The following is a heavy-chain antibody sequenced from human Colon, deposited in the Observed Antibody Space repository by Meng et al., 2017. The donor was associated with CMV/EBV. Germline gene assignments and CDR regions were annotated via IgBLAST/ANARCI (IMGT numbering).Heavy chain of an antibody. Sequence: GESLKISCAASDFSLDNYAMFWVRQAPGTGLEWVAFSRFDGQSKYAESVKGRFTISRDNSRNTVFLQMNSLRVEDTAVYYCVKGSTPGGGYLAFWGQGTRVTVSS. D-gene: IGHD3-16*02. J-gene: IGHJ4*02. V-gene: IGHV3-30*02. CDR2: SRFDGQSK. CDR3: VKGSTPGGGYLAF. CDR1: DFSLDNYA.